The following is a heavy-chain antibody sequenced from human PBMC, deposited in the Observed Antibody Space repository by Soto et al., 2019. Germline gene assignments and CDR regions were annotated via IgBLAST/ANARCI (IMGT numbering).Heavy chain of an antibody. CDR3: ARRPHGDYVYYYYNMYV. Sequence: QVQLQESGPGLVKPSQTLSLTCTFSGGSISSGGYYWSWIRQHPGKGLEWIGYIYYSGSTYYNPSLKSRLTISVDTSKNHFSLKLSSVTAADTAVYYCARRPHGDYVYYYYNMYVWGKGTTVTVSS. CDR1: GGSISSGGYY. D-gene: IGHD4-17*01. V-gene: IGHV4-31*03. CDR2: IYYSGST. J-gene: IGHJ6*03.